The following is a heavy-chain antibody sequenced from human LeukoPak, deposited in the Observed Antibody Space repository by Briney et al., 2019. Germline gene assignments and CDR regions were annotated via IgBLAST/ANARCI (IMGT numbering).Heavy chain of an antibody. V-gene: IGHV3-23*01. CDR3: AKVGYGDLDH. CDR2: ISGSGEFT. D-gene: IGHD4-17*01. Sequence: GGSLRLSCAASGVTLSTYAMSWARQAPGKGLEWVSSISGSGEFTDYADSVKGRFTISRDNPENTVYLQMSSLRVDDTATYFCAKVGYGDLDHWGQGVLVPVSS. CDR1: GVTLSTYA. J-gene: IGHJ4*02.